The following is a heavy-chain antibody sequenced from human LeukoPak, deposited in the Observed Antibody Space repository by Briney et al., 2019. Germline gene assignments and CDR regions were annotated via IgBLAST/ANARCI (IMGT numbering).Heavy chain of an antibody. CDR2: ISAGGGST. D-gene: IGHD4-11*01. J-gene: IGHJ4*02. CDR3: AKRSPYSDSASAYFDY. Sequence: PGGTLRLSCAASGFTFSSYGMSWDRQAPGKGLEWVSGISAGGGSTYYADSVKGRFTISRDNSKNTLYLQMITLTAEDTAVYYCAKRSPYSDSASAYFDYWGQGTLVTVSS. V-gene: IGHV3-23*01. CDR1: GFTFSSYG.